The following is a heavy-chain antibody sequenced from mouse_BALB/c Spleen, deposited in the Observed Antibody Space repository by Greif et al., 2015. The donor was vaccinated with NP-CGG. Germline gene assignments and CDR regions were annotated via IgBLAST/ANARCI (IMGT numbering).Heavy chain of an antibody. CDR2: ISSGGSYT. Sequence: EVKLVESGGDLVKPGGSLKLSCAASGFTFSSYGMSWVRQTPDKRLEWVATISSGGSYTYYPDSVKGRFTISRDNAKNTLYLQMSSLKSGDTAMYYCARHGNYLMDYWGQGTSVTVSS. V-gene: IGHV5-6*02. CDR3: ARHGNYLMDY. J-gene: IGHJ4*01. D-gene: IGHD2-1*01. CDR1: GFTFSSYG.